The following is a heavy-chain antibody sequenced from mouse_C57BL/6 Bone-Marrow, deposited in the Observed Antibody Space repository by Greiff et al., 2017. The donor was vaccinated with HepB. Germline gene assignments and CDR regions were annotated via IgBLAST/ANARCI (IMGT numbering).Heavy chain of an antibody. CDR1: GYTFTSYG. J-gene: IGHJ2*01. Sequence: QVQLQQSGAELARPGASVKLSCKASGYTFTSYGISWVKQRTGQGLEWIGEIYPRSGNTYYNEKFKGKATLTADKSSSTAYMELRSLTSEDSAVYFCGAHSAWFAYWGQGTTLTVSS. D-gene: IGHD2-2*01. CDR3: GAHSAWFAY. V-gene: IGHV1-81*01. CDR2: IYPRSGNT.